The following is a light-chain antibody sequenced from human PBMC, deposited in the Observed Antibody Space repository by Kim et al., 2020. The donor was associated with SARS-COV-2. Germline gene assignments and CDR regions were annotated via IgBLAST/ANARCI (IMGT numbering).Light chain of an antibody. CDR3: ATWDDTLSGKFV. CDR2: RND. J-gene: IGLJ1*01. CDR1: NSNIGVNY. Sequence: QPVLSQPPSASGTPGQRVTLSCSGGNSNIGVNYVSWYQHLPGTAPRLLIYRNDQRPAGVPDRFSGSKSGTSASLAISGLRSDDEGDYYCATWDDTLSGKFVLGAGTKVTVL. V-gene: IGLV1-47*01.